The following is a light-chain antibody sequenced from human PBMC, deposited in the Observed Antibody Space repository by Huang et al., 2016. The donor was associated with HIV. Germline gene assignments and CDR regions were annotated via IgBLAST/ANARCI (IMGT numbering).Light chain of an antibody. Sequence: EIVLTQSPATLSLSPGERATLSCRASQSFSSYLAWYQQKPGQAPRLLIYDASNRATGIPARFSGSGSGTDFTLTISSLEPEDFAVYYCQQRSSWLTFGGGTKVEIK. CDR2: DAS. CDR1: QSFSSY. J-gene: IGKJ4*01. V-gene: IGKV3-11*01. CDR3: QQRSSWLT.